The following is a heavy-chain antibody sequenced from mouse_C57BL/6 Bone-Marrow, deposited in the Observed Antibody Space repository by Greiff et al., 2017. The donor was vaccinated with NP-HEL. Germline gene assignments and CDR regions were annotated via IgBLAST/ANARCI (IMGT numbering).Heavy chain of an antibody. D-gene: IGHD2-4*01. J-gene: IGHJ4*01. CDR2: IWRGGST. V-gene: IGHV2-5*01. Sequence: VQLQQSGPGLVQPSQSLSITCTVSGFSLTSYGVHWVRQSPGKGLEWLGVIWRGGSTDYNAAFMSRLSITKDNSKSQVFFKMNSLQADDTAIYYCAIYDYDVYYAMDYWGQGTSVTVSS. CDR1: GFSLTSYG. CDR3: AIYDYDVYYAMDY.